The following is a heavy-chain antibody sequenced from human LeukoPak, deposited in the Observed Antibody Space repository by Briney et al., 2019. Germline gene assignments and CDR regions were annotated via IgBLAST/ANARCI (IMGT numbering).Heavy chain of an antibody. Sequence: GGSLRLSCAASGFTFSSYAMSWVRQAPGKGLEWVSAISGSGGSTYYADSVKGRFTISRDNAKNSLYLQMNSLRAEDTAVYYCARGGYSYEKLIDYWGQGTLVTVSS. CDR1: GFTFSSYA. D-gene: IGHD5-18*01. V-gene: IGHV3-23*01. J-gene: IGHJ4*02. CDR3: ARGGYSYEKLIDY. CDR2: ISGSGGST.